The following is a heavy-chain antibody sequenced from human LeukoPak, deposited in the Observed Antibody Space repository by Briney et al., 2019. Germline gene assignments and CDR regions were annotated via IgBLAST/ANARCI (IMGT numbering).Heavy chain of an antibody. D-gene: IGHD6-19*01. CDR2: ISVYNDNT. V-gene: IGHV1-18*01. CDR1: GYTFTNNA. Sequence: GASVKVSCKTSGYTFTNNAINWVRQAPGQGLEWMGWISVYNDNTYYSQKLQGRVTMTTDTSTSTAYMELRSLRSDDTAVYYCARDRVGVGGNGWENWGQGTLVTVSS. CDR3: ARDRVGVGGNGWEN. J-gene: IGHJ4*02.